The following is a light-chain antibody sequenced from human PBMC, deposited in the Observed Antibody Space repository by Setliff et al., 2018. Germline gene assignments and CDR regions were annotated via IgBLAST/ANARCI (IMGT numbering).Light chain of an antibody. J-gene: IGLJ1*01. CDR1: SGDIGGYNY. Sequence: QSVLTQPPSASGSPGQSVTISCTGTSGDIGGYNYVSWYQQHPGKAPKLMIYEVNKRPSGVPDRFSGSKSGNTASLTVSGLQAEDEADYYCSSYAGSRNFYVFGTGTKVTVL. CDR2: EVN. V-gene: IGLV2-8*01. CDR3: SSYAGSRNFYV.